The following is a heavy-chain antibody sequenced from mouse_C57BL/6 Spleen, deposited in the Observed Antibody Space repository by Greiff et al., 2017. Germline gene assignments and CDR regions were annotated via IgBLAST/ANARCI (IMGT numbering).Heavy chain of an antibody. V-gene: IGHV2-2*01. Sequence: VQRVESGPGLVRPSPSLSITCTVSGFSLTSYGVHWFRQSPGKGLEWLGVIWSGGSTDSNAAFISRLSISKDNSTSHVFFKMNSLQADDTAIYYCARTQMGRGAKEYWGQGTSVTVSS. CDR3: ARTQMGRGAKEY. D-gene: IGHD4-1*02. J-gene: IGHJ4*01. CDR2: IWSGGST. CDR1: GFSLTSYG.